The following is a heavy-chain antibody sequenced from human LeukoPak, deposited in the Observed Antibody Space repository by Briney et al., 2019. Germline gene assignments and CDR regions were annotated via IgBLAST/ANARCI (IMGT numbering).Heavy chain of an antibody. V-gene: IGHV4-30-4*08. CDR3: ARLAYYDYVWGSYRFDY. Sequence: SETLSLTCTVSGGSISSGDYYWSWIRQPPGKGLEWIGYIYYSGSTYYNPSLKSRVTISVDTSKNQFSLKLSSVTAADTAVYYYARLAYYDYVWGSYRFDYWGQGTLVTVSS. CDR1: GGSISSGDYY. CDR2: IYYSGST. D-gene: IGHD3-16*02. J-gene: IGHJ4*02.